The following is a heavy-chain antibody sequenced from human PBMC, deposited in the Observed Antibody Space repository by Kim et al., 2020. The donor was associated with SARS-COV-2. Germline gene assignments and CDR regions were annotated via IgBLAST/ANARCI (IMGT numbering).Heavy chain of an antibody. J-gene: IGHJ5*02. V-gene: IGHV3-30*07. Sequence: DTVKGRVTISRDDSKNTRYLQMNSLRAEDTAVYYCARVAIDYGDYWGFDPWGQGTLVTVSS. D-gene: IGHD4-17*01. CDR3: ARVAIDYGDYWGFDP.